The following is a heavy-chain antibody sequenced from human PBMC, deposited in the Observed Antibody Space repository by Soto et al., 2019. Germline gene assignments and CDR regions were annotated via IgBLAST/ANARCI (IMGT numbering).Heavy chain of an antibody. V-gene: IGHV1-2*02. CDR2: INPNSGGT. J-gene: IGHJ6*02. CDR3: ARDAAYCQLYYYYCLDV. Sequence: ASVKVSCKASGYTFTGYYMHWVRQAPGQGLEWMGWINPNSGGTNYAQKFQGRVTMTRDPSISTAYMELSSLSSEDTAVYYCARDAAYCQLYYYYCLDVWGQGTMVTVSS. CDR1: GYTFTGYY. D-gene: IGHD2-21*01.